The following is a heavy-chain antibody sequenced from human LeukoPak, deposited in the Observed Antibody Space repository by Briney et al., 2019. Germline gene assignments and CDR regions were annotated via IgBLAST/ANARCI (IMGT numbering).Heavy chain of an antibody. CDR1: GYTFTSYY. CDR3: ARDLYYDSSGYSSRGGAFDI. Sequence: GASVKVSCKASGYTFTSYYMHWVRQAPGQGLEWMGIINPSGGSTSYAQKFQGRVTMTRDTSTSTVYMELSSLRSEHTAVYYCARDLYYDSSGYSSRGGAFDIWGQGTMVAVSS. V-gene: IGHV1-46*01. CDR2: INPSGGST. D-gene: IGHD3-22*01. J-gene: IGHJ3*02.